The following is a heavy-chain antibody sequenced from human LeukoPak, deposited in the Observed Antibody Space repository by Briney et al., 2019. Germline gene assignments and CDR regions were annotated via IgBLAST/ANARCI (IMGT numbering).Heavy chain of an antibody. Sequence: SETLSLTCTVSGGSISSYYWSWIRQPPGKGLEWIGYIYYGGSTNYNPSLKSRVTISVDTSKNQFSLKLSSVTAADTAVYYCARGDLAVAGSDYWGQGTLVTVSS. D-gene: IGHD6-19*01. V-gene: IGHV4-59*12. CDR1: GGSISSYY. CDR2: IYYGGST. CDR3: ARGDLAVAGSDY. J-gene: IGHJ4*02.